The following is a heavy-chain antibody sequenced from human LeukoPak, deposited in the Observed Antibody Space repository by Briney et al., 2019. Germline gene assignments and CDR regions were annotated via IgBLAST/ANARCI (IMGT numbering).Heavy chain of an antibody. Sequence: PGGSLRLSCAASGFTFSSYAMHWVRQAPGKGLEWVAVISYDGSNKYYADSVKGRFTISRDNSKNTLYLQMNSLRAEDTAVYYCAKGSRRWQQLVLDYWGQGTLVTVSS. CDR1: GFTFSSYA. V-gene: IGHV3-30*04. J-gene: IGHJ4*02. D-gene: IGHD6-13*01. CDR3: AKGSRRWQQLVLDY. CDR2: ISYDGSNK.